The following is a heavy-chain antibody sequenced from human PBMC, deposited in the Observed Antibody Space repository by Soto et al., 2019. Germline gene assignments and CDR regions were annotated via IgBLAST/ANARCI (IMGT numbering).Heavy chain of an antibody. Sequence: SVKVSCKASEGTFSSYAISWVRQAPGQGLEWMGGIIPIFGTANYAQKFQGRVTITADESTSTAYMELSSLRSEDTAVYYCARGGVGGIVVVPAANEDAFDIWGQGTMVNVSS. V-gene: IGHV1-69*13. CDR3: ARGGVGGIVVVPAANEDAFDI. CDR1: EGTFSSYA. J-gene: IGHJ3*02. CDR2: IIPIFGTA. D-gene: IGHD2-2*01.